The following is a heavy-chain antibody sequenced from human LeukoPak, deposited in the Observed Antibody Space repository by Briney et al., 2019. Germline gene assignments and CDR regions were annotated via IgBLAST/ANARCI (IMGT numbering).Heavy chain of an antibody. V-gene: IGHV4-38-2*02. CDR2: IYHSGST. D-gene: IGHD3-22*01. CDR1: GYSISSGYY. Sequence: SETLSLTCTVSGYSISSGYYWGWIRQPPGKGLEWIGSIYHSGSTYYNPSLKSRVTVSVDTSKNQFSLKLSSVTAADTAVYYCARVRVTMIVVVITYFDYWGQGTLVTVSS. CDR3: ARVRVTMIVVVITYFDY. J-gene: IGHJ4*02.